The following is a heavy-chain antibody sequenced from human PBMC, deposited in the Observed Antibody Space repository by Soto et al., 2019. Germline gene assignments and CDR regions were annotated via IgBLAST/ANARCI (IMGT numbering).Heavy chain of an antibody. CDR2: LGFDGGGR. J-gene: IGHJ6*02. Sequence: ESGGGVVPPGTSLRLSCAASGFDFSSYGMHWVRQTPGKGLEWVAVLGFDGGGRYYADSVKGRFTISRDNSKKMLYLQMDSLRAEDTALYYCAREPVGPDYAMDVWGQGTTVTVSS. D-gene: IGHD1-26*01. CDR3: AREPVGPDYAMDV. CDR1: GFDFSSYG. V-gene: IGHV3-33*01.